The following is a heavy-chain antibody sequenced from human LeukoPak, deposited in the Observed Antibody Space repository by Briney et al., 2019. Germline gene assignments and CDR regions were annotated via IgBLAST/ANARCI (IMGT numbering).Heavy chain of an antibody. J-gene: IGHJ4*02. CDR2: ISYDGSNK. D-gene: IGHD6-6*01. V-gene: IGHV3-30*18. Sequence: PGGSLRLSCAASGFTFSSYGMHWVRQAPGKGLEWVAVISYDGSNKYYADSVKGRFTISRDNSKNTLYLQMNSLRAEDTAVYYCAKGLYSSSSSWGQGTLVTVSS. CDR3: AKGLYSSSSS. CDR1: GFTFSSYG.